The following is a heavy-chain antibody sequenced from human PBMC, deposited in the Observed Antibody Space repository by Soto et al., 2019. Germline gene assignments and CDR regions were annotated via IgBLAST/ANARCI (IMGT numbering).Heavy chain of an antibody. CDR1: GGSVSSGSYY. D-gene: IGHD3-3*01. Sequence: SETLSLTCTVFGGSVSSGSYYWSWIRQPPGKGLEWIGYIYYSGSTNYNPSLKSRVTISVDTSKNQFSLKLSSVTAADTAVYYCAREDVLRFLEWPQGMDVWGQGTTVTVSS. CDR3: AREDVLRFLEWPQGMDV. J-gene: IGHJ6*02. V-gene: IGHV4-61*01. CDR2: IYYSGST.